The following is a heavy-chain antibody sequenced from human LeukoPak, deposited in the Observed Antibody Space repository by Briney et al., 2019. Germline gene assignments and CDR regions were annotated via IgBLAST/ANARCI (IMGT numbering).Heavy chain of an antibody. CDR1: GVPFSNYY. Sequence: PSETLSLTCGVSGVPFSNYYWSWVRQSPRQGLEWIGEINHSGYTNYNPSLKSRVTMSIDTSKNQFSLKVTSVTAADAGVYYCTRAVAGHPDWGQGTLVTVSS. V-gene: IGHV4-34*01. CDR3: TRAVAGHPD. J-gene: IGHJ4*02. D-gene: IGHD6-19*01. CDR2: INHSGYT.